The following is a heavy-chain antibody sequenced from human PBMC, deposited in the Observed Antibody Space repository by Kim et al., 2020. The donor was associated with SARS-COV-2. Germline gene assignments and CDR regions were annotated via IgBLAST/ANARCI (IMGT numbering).Heavy chain of an antibody. J-gene: IGHJ4*02. CDR2: ISGSGDSS. V-gene: IGHV3-23*01. D-gene: IGHD2-15*01. CDR1: EFTFRNYA. Sequence: GGSLRLSCAASEFTFRNYAMAWVRQAPGKGLEWVSVISGSGDSSYHVDSVKGRFNISRDNSNNTLFLQMNNLRVEDTAVYFCVKGYCSGRNCIKASDYCGQGTPGTAS. CDR3: VKGYCSGRNCIKASDY.